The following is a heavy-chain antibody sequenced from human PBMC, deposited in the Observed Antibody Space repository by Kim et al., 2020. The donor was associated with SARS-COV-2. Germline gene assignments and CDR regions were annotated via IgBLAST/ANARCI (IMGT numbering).Heavy chain of an antibody. CDR2: IWYDGSNK. D-gene: IGHD3-9*01. V-gene: IGHV3-33*01. CDR1: GFTFSSYG. J-gene: IGHJ4*02. Sequence: GGSLRLSCAASGFTFSSYGMHWVRQAPGKGLEWVADIWYDGSNKYYADSVKGRFTISRDNSKNTLYLQMNSLRAEDTAVYYCARDPGNYDILTGYYPTHDNWGEGALVTVSS. CDR3: ARDPGNYDILTGYYPTHDN.